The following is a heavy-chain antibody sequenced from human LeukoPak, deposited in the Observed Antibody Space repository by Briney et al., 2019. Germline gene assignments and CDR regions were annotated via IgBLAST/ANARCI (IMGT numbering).Heavy chain of an antibody. J-gene: IGHJ6*03. CDR3: ARDRKEGYYDSIYMDV. D-gene: IGHD3-22*01. Sequence: PSETLSLTCTVSGYSISSGYYWGWIRQPPGKGLEWIGSIYHSGSTYYNPSLKSRVTISVDTSKNQFSLKLSSVTAADTAVYYCARDRKEGYYDSIYMDVWGKGTTVTVSS. V-gene: IGHV4-38-2*02. CDR1: GYSISSGYY. CDR2: IYHSGST.